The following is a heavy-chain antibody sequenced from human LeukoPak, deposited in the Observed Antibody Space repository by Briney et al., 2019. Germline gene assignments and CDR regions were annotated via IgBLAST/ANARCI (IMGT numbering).Heavy chain of an antibody. CDR2: INHSEST. CDR3: ARALLHHHDAFDI. D-gene: IGHD3-3*01. J-gene: IGHJ3*02. CDR1: GGSFSGYY. Sequence: SETLSLTCAVYGGSFSGYYWSWIRQPPGKGLEWIGEINHSESTNYNPSLKSRVTISVDTSKNQFSLKLSSVTAADTAVYYGARALLHHHDAFDIWGQGTMVTVSS. V-gene: IGHV4-34*01.